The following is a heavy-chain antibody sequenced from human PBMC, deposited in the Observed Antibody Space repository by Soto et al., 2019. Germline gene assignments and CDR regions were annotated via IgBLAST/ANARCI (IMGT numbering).Heavy chain of an antibody. J-gene: IGHJ1*01. Sequence: EVQVLESGGGLVQPGGSLRLSWAASGLPFMDYAMTWVRQAPGKGLEWVSVISETGGRTYYADSVRGRFTISRENSKNTMFLQMNSLRVEDTAVYYCAGGGFKDANSFWGQGTPVTVSS. CDR1: GLPFMDYA. CDR3: AGGGFKDANSF. CDR2: ISETGGRT. D-gene: IGHD3-16*01. V-gene: IGHV3-23*01.